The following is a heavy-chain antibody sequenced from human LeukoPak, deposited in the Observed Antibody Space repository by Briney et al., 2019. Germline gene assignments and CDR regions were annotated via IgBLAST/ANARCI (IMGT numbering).Heavy chain of an antibody. CDR2: IRSKTHGGTA. V-gene: IGHV3-15*01. CDR1: GFTFSYPW. Sequence: PGGSLRLSCAASGFTFSYPWMSWVRRAPGKGLEWVGRIRSKTHGGTADYAAPVKGRFTISRDDSKNTLYLQMNSLKSEDTAVYYCTMENSGARAWGQGTLVTVSS. J-gene: IGHJ4*02. CDR3: TMENSGARA. D-gene: IGHD4-17*01.